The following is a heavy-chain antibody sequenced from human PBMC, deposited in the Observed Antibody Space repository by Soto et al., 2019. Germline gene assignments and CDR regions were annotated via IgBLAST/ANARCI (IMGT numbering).Heavy chain of an antibody. CDR3: ARGPVVTAYHKYYYGMDV. Sequence: GASVKVSCKASGYTFTSYDINWVRQATGQGLEWMGRMNPNSGNTGYAQKFQGRVTMTRNTSISTAYMELSSLRSEDTAVYYCARGPVVTAYHKYYYGMDVWGQGTTVTVSS. CDR1: GYTFTSYD. J-gene: IGHJ6*02. V-gene: IGHV1-8*01. CDR2: MNPNSGNT. D-gene: IGHD2-21*02.